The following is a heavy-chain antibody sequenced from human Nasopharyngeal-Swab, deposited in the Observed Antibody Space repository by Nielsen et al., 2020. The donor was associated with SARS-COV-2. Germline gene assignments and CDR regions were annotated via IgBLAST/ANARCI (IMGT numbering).Heavy chain of an antibody. V-gene: IGHV3-7*01. Sequence: GGSLRLSCVASGFPFRDYWMSWVRQAPAKGLEWVASIKQDGSEKNYVDSVKGRFTISRDNAKNSLFLQMDSLRTEDTAFYYCARVGGRTSPMGSWGQGTLVTVSS. CDR3: ARVGGRTSPMGS. CDR2: IKQDGSEK. J-gene: IGHJ4*02. CDR1: GFPFRDYW. D-gene: IGHD3-10*01.